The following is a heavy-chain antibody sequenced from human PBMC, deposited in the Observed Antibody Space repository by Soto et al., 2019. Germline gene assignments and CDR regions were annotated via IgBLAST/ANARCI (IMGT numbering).Heavy chain of an antibody. CDR1: GGTFSNST. CDR3: ARAPILVGVVLHEYYFDS. J-gene: IGHJ4*02. V-gene: IGHV1-69*01. Sequence: QVLLVQSGAEVKKPGSSVKVSCKASGGTFSNSTFSWVRQAPGQGLEWIGGIIPLFEITNYAQTLQGRVKIFADESTTTAYMELTSLRSEDTAFYYCARAPILVGVVLHEYYFDSWGQGTLVTVSS. D-gene: IGHD3-3*01. CDR2: IIPLFEIT.